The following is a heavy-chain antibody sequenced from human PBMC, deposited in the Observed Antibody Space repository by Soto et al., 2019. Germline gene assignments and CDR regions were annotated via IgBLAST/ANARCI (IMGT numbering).Heavy chain of an antibody. CDR2: IRSKPNNYAT. CDR3: SRKASAFWGGKPKFYIDA. Sequence: GGSLRLSCAASGFTFSGSAIHWVRQASGKGLEWVGRIRSKPNNYATAYGASVKGRFTISRDDSKNTAYLQMNSLNNEDTAVKYCSRKASAFWGGKPKFYIDAGGKGTTVTFS. D-gene: IGHD3-3*01. V-gene: IGHV3-73*01. J-gene: IGHJ6*03. CDR1: GFTFSGSA.